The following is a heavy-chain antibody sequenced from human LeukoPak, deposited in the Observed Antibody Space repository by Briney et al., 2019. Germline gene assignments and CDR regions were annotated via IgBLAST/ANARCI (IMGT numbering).Heavy chain of an antibody. D-gene: IGHD1-26*01. CDR1: GYTFTGSG. CDR3: ARGLGATTFADFDY. V-gene: IGHV1-18*01. J-gene: IGHJ4*02. CDR2: ISPYNGNT. Sequence: GASVKVSCKASGYTFTGSGISWVRQAPGQRLEWMGWISPYNGNTNYAQKVQDRVTMTTDTSTSTAYMELRSLTSDDTAVYYCARGLGATTFADFDYWGQGTLVTVSS.